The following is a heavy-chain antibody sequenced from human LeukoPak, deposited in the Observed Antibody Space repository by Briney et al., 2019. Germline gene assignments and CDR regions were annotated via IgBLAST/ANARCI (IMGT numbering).Heavy chain of an antibody. CDR2: IYYSGST. D-gene: IGHD3-22*01. V-gene: IGHV4-39*01. J-gene: IGHJ4*02. Sequence: SETLSLTCTVSGGSISSSSYYWGWIRQPPGKGLEWIGSIYYSGSTYYNPSLKSRVTISVDTSKNQFSLKLSSVTAADTAVYYCARLLGSYYYDSSGYYYYFDYWGQGTLVTVSS. CDR1: GGSISSSSYY. CDR3: ARLLGSYYYDSSGYYYYFDY.